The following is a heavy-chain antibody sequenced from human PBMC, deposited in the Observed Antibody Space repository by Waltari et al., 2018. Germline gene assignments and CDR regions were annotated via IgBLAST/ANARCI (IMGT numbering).Heavy chain of an antibody. CDR1: RSSIRNNNYY. J-gene: IGHJ4*02. Sequence: QLQLQESGPGLVQPSETLSLTCTVSRSSIRNNNYYWGWVRQPPGKGLEWIGSLYKSGTTYYNPSLKSRVTISVDTSNNQFSLKLNSVTAADTAVYYCVRGYPDIVATISDYWGQGTLVIVSS. CDR3: VRGYPDIVATISDY. V-gene: IGHV4-39*07. D-gene: IGHD5-12*01. CDR2: LYKSGTT.